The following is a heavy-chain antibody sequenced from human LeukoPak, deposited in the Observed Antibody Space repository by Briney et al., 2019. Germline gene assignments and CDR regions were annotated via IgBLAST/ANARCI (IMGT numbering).Heavy chain of an antibody. CDR1: GYTFTSYY. J-gene: IGHJ4*02. V-gene: IGHV1-46*01. CDR2: INPSGGST. D-gene: IGHD3-22*01. Sequence: ASVKVSCKASGYTFTSYYMHWVRQAPGQGLEWMGIINPSGGSTSYAQKFQGRVTITADESTSTAYMELSSLRSEDTAVYYCARDGDSYDSSGPDYYFDYWGQGTLVTVSS. CDR3: ARDGDSYDSSGPDYYFDY.